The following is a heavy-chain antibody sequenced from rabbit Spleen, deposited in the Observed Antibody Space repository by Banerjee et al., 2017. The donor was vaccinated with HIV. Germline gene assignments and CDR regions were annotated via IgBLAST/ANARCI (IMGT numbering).Heavy chain of an antibody. CDR1: GVDFSRDY. J-gene: IGHJ6*01. CDR2: IDPVFGTT. V-gene: IGHV1S7*01. D-gene: IGHD6-1*01. CDR3: ARAGYAGYGYANFRDYYGMDL. Sequence: QLKESGGGLVQPGGSLKLSCTASGVDFSRDYMNWVRQAPGKGLEGIGYIDPVFGTTDYASWVNGRFTISSDNAQNTVDLQMSGLTAADTATYFCARAGYAGYGYANFRDYYGMDLWGPGTLVTVS.